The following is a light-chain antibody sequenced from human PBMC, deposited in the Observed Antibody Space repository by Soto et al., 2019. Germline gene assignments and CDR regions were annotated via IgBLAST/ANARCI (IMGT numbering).Light chain of an antibody. J-gene: IGKJ1*01. Sequence: DIQMTQSQSSLSASVGDRVTITCRASQSISSWLAWYQQKPGKAPKLLIYDASSLESGVPSRFSGSGSGTEFTLTISSLQPDDFATYYCQQYNSYSTFGHGTKVDIK. CDR1: QSISSW. CDR2: DAS. V-gene: IGKV1-5*01. CDR3: QQYNSYST.